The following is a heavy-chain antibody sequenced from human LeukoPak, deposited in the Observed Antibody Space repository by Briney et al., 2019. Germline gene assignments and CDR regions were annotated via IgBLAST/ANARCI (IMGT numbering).Heavy chain of an antibody. CDR2: ISGGGTTI. J-gene: IGHJ4*02. Sequence: GGSLRLSCAASGFTFSNYEMNWVRQAPGKGLEWVSYISGGGTTIEYADSVKGRFTISRDNAKNSLYLQMNSLRGEDTAVYYCASRPPPHRGPFDYWGQGTLVTVSS. V-gene: IGHV3-48*03. CDR1: GFTFSNYE. CDR3: ASRPPPHRGPFDY.